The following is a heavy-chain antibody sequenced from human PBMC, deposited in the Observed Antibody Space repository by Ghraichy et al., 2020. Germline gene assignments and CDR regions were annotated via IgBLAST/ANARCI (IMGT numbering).Heavy chain of an antibody. J-gene: IGHJ3*02. Sequence: LSLTCAASGFTSSGYEMNWVRQAPGKGLEWVSYISSGGRTIYYADSVRGRFTISRDNAKNSLSLQMNSLRADDTAVYYCARGGYDSSGYYYNAFDIWGQGTMVTVSS. CDR2: ISSGGRTI. CDR3: ARGGYDSSGYYYNAFDI. D-gene: IGHD3-22*01. CDR1: GFTSSGYE. V-gene: IGHV3-48*03.